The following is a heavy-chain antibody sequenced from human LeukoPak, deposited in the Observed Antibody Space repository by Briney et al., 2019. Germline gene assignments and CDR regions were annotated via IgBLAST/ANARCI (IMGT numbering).Heavy chain of an antibody. V-gene: IGHV1-2*02. CDR2: IGPHSTFT. J-gene: IGHJ4*02. D-gene: IGHD2/OR15-2a*01. CDR1: GFTFTDHY. CDR3: VREGEGPLSKDFDY. Sequence: GASVKVSCKSSGFTFTDHYIHWVRQGPGQGLEWMGYIGPHSTFTSSPQEFQGRVTMTRNASMSTAYMELTRLTSDDTAVYYCVREGEGPLSKDFDYWGQGTLVTVPS.